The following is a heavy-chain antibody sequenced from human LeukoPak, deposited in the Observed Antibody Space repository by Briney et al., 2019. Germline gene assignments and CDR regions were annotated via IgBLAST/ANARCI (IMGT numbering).Heavy chain of an antibody. V-gene: IGHV1-24*01. Sequence: ASVKVSCTVSGYTLTELSMHWVRQAPGKGLEWMGGFDPEDGETIYAQKFQGSVTMTEDTSTDTAYMELSSMRSEDTAVYYCATGVGYCSGGSCYRGRYYYYGMDVWGQGTTVTVSS. D-gene: IGHD2-15*01. J-gene: IGHJ6*02. CDR3: ATGVGYCSGGSCYRGRYYYYGMDV. CDR2: FDPEDGET. CDR1: GYTLTELS.